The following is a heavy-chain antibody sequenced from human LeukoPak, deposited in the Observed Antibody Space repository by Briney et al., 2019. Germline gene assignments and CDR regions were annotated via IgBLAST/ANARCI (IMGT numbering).Heavy chain of an antibody. Sequence: GGSLRLSCAASGFTFSSYSMNWVRQAPGKGLEWVSSISSSSSYIYYADSVKGRFTISRDNAKNSLYLQMNSLRAEDTAVYYCARDPPVVGDTNGIYWGQGTLVTVFS. V-gene: IGHV3-21*01. CDR2: ISSSSSYI. J-gene: IGHJ4*02. CDR3: ARDPPVVGDTNGIY. CDR1: GFTFSSYS. D-gene: IGHD1-26*01.